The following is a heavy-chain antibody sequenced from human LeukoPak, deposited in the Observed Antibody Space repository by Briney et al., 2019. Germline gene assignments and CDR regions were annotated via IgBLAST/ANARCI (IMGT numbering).Heavy chain of an antibody. J-gene: IGHJ3*02. CDR3: ARMVGATRCDI. Sequence: SETLSLTCTVSVGSVSNYYWSWIRQPAREGLGGIGRIHTSESTNYDPSLKSRVTMSVDTSKSQFSLKVSSVTGADTAVYYCARMVGATRCDIGGQGTMVTVSS. CDR1: VGSVSNYY. CDR2: IHTSEST. V-gene: IGHV4-4*07. D-gene: IGHD1-26*01.